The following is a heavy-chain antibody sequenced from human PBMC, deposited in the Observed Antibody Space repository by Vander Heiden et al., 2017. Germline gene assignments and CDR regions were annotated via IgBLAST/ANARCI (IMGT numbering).Heavy chain of an antibody. J-gene: IGHJ4*02. CDR3: ASSTSGVRGVITTVDY. CDR1: GFAFSRYS. CDR2: ISSGSSYI. Sequence: EVQLVESGGGLVKPGGSLRLSCAASGFAFSRYSLNWVRQAPGKGLEWVSSISSGSSYIYYADSVKGRFTISRDNPKNSLYLQLNSLRAEDTAVYYCASSTSGVRGVITTVDYWGQGTLVTVSS. V-gene: IGHV3-21*01. D-gene: IGHD3-10*01.